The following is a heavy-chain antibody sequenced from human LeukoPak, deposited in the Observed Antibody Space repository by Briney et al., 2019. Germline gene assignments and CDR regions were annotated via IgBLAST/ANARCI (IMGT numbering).Heavy chain of an antibody. CDR1: GGSISGFY. CDR2: IYYSGST. CDR3: ASGGIRVFGVVISSWFDP. V-gene: IGHV4-59*01. D-gene: IGHD3-3*01. J-gene: IGHJ5*02. Sequence: SETLSLTYTVSGGSISGFYWSWIRQPPGKGLEWIGYIYYSGSTSYNPSLKSRVTISVDTSKNQFSLKLSSVTAADTAVYYCASGGIRVFGVVISSWFDPWGQGTLVTVSS.